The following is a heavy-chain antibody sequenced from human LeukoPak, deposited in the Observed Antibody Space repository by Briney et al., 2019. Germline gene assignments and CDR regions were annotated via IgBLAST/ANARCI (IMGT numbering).Heavy chain of an antibody. D-gene: IGHD3-10*01. CDR1: GFTLSNYG. J-gene: IGHJ4*02. CDR3: ARDGSGRVPEMSAPDY. Sequence: GGTLRLSCAASGFTLSNYGTNWVRQAPGKGLEWVSGITSDSRGIYYADSVKGRFTISRDNAKNSLFLQMNSLRAEDTAVYYCARDGSGRVPEMSAPDYWGQGTLVTVSS. V-gene: IGHV3-48*01. CDR2: ITSDSRGI.